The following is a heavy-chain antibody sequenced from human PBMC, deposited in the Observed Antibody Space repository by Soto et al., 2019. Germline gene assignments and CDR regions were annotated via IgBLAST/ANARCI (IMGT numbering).Heavy chain of an antibody. J-gene: IGHJ5*02. V-gene: IGHV4-59*01. D-gene: IGHD5-12*01. Sequence: SETLSLTCTVSGGSISSYYWSWIRQPPGKGLEWIGYIYYSGSTNYNPSLKSRVTISVDTSKNQFSLKLSSVTAADTAVYYCARDPSGYFDPWGQGTLVTVSS. CDR2: IYYSGST. CDR1: GGSISSYY. CDR3: ARDPSGYFDP.